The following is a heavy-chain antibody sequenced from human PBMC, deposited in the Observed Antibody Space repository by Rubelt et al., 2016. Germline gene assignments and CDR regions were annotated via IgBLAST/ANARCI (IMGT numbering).Heavy chain of an antibody. Sequence: QVQLQESGQGLVKPSETLSLSCDVSGVSITGGNYYWTWIRQPPGQGLEWIGEINHRGSTNDHPTPKRRAPMSVDKSKDTFSLTLTSVTAADTAVYYCASQRGYSRCRHWGQGTLVTVSS. V-gene: IGHV4-61*01. CDR2: INHRGST. J-gene: IGHJ4*02. D-gene: IGHD5-18*01. CDR3: ASQRGYSRCRH. CDR1: GVSITGGNYY.